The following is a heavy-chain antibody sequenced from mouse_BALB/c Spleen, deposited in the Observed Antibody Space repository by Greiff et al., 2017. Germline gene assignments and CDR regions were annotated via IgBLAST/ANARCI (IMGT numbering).Heavy chain of an antibody. V-gene: IGHV7-3*02. J-gene: IGHJ4*01. Sequence: DVKLVESGGGLVQPGGSLRLSCATSGFTFTDYYMSWVRQPPGKALEWLGFIRNKANGYTTEYSASVKGRFTISRDNSQSILYLQMNTLRAEDSATYYCARDICAMDYWGQGTSVTVSS. CDR3: ARDICAMDY. CDR2: IRNKANGYTT. CDR1: GFTFTDYY.